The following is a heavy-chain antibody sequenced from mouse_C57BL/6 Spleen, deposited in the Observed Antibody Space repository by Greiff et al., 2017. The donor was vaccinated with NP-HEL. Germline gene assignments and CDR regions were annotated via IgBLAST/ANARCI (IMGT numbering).Heavy chain of an antibody. J-gene: IGHJ2*01. V-gene: IGHV5-17*01. D-gene: IGHD1-1*01. CDR3: ARDYYGSRDY. Sequence: EVKVVESGAGLVKPGGSLKLSCAASGFTFSDYGLHWVRQAPEKGLEWVAYIRRGSSTIYYADTVKGRFTISRDNAKNTLFLQMTSLRSEDTAMYYCARDYYGSRDYWGQGTTLTVSS. CDR2: IRRGSSTI. CDR1: GFTFSDYG.